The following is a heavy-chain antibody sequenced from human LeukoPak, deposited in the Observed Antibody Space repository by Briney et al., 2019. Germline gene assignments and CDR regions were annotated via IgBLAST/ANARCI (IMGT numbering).Heavy chain of an antibody. CDR3: LRPSGQDSI. J-gene: IGHJ6*02. D-gene: IGHD1-26*01. CDR2: ISSKGNNYAT. CDR1: GFTFSNFA. V-gene: IGHV3-73*01. Sequence: GGSLKLSCAASGFTFSNFAMYWVRQASGKGLEGVARISSKGNNYATAYAASVKGRFTISRDDSQNTAYLQMNSLKSEDTAVYYCLRPSGQDSIWGQGTTVTVSS.